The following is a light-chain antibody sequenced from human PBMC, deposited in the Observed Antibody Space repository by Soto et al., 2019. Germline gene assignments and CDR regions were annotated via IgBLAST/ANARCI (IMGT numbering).Light chain of an antibody. J-gene: IGKJ2*01. Sequence: EIILTQSPASLSVSPGERATLSCRASQSVKNNLAWYQQKPGQAPRLLIYGASTRATGIPGRFRGSGSGTEFTLTITSLQSEDFAVYFCQQYNNLPPDTLGQGTKLEIK. CDR2: GAS. CDR3: QQYNNLPPDT. V-gene: IGKV3-15*01. CDR1: QSVKNN.